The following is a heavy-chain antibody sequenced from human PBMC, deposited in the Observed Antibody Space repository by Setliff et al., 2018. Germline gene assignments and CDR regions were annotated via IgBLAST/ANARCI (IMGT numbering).Heavy chain of an antibody. CDR1: SGSISNSDYY. D-gene: IGHD7-27*01. CDR2: VYYSGDT. J-gene: IGHJ4*02. CDR3: ARHRPNLPFDA. Sequence: PSETLSLTCAVSSGSISNSDYYWDWIRQPPGKGLEWIGRVYYSGDTYYIPSLLSRVTISVDTSKNQFSLKLSSVTAADTSVYFCARHRPNLPFDAWGQGALVTVS. V-gene: IGHV4-39*01.